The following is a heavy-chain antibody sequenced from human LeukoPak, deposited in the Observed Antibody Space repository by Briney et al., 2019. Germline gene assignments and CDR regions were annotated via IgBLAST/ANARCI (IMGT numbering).Heavy chain of an antibody. Sequence: GGSLRLSCAASGFTFSTYWMSSVRQAPGKGLEWVANIKQDGSDKFYVDSVKGRFTISRDNAKNSMYLQMNSLRAEDTAVYYCARVLPVASRDYWGQGTLVTVSS. J-gene: IGHJ4*02. D-gene: IGHD2-2*01. CDR1: GFTFSTYW. V-gene: IGHV3-7*01. CDR3: ARVLPVASRDY. CDR2: IKQDGSDK.